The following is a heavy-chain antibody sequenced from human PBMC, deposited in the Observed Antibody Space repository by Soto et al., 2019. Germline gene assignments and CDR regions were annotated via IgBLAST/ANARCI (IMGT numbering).Heavy chain of an antibody. V-gene: IGHV1-69*06. J-gene: IGHJ4*02. CDR3: ASGRGITGTTGSLVDY. D-gene: IGHD1-20*01. CDR2: IIHIFGTA. CDR1: GYTFSSYA. Sequence: QVQLVQSGAEVKKPGSSVKVSCKASGYTFSSYAISWVRQAPGQGLEWMGWIIHIFGTANYAQKFKGIVTITADKATATASMELGSLRSEDADVYYCASGRGITGTTGSLVDYWGQGTLVTVSS.